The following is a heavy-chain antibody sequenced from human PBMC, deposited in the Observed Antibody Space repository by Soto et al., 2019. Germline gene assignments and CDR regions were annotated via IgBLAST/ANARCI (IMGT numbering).Heavy chain of an antibody. J-gene: IGHJ6*02. CDR3: AATSHQNFYYSGMDV. CDR2: TYYRSKWYN. CDR1: GDSVSSNSAA. Sequence: SQTLSLTCAISGDSVSSNSAAWNWIRQSPSRGLEWLGRTYYRSKWYNDYAVSVKSRITINPNTSKKQFSLQLNSVTPEDTAVYYCAATSHQNFYYSGMDVWGQGTTVTVSS. V-gene: IGHV6-1*01.